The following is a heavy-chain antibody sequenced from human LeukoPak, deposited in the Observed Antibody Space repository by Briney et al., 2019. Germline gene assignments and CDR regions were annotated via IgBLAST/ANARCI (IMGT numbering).Heavy chain of an antibody. Sequence: GGSLRLSCAASGFTFSDYYMSWIRQAPGKGLEWVSYISSSGSTIYYADSVKGRFTISRDNAKNTLYLQMNSLRAEGTAVYYCVSGSLQSGYNFDYWGQGALVTVSS. J-gene: IGHJ4*02. CDR3: VSGSLQSGYNFDY. CDR2: ISSSGSTI. D-gene: IGHD3-3*01. CDR1: GFTFSDYY. V-gene: IGHV3-11*04.